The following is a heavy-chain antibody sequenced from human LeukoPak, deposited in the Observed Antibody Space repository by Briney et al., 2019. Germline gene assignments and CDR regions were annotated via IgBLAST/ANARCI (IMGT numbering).Heavy chain of an antibody. J-gene: IGHJ4*02. D-gene: IGHD1-26*01. CDR2: IIPFFGTA. CDR3: AREFSWVYFDY. Sequence: ASVKVSCKASGGTFSSYAISWVRQAPGQGLEWMGRIIPFFGTANYARKFQGRVTITTDESTSTAYMELSSLRSEDTAVYYCAREFSWVYFDYWGQGTLVTVSS. V-gene: IGHV1-69*05. CDR1: GGTFSSYA.